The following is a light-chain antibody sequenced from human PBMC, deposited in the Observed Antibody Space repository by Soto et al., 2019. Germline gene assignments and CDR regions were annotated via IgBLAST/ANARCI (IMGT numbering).Light chain of an antibody. V-gene: IGKV3-11*01. J-gene: IGKJ4*01. CDR2: DAS. CDR1: QSVTRY. Sequence: EIVLTQSPATLSLSPGERATLSCRASQSVTRYLAWYQQKPGQAPSLLIYDASNRATGIPARFSGSGYGTDFTLTISSLEPEDFAVYYCQQRSNWPLTCGGGTKVEIK. CDR3: QQRSNWPLT.